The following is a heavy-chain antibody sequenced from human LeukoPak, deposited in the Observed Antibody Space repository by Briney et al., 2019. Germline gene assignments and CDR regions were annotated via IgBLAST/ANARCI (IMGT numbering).Heavy chain of an antibody. D-gene: IGHD6-13*01. CDR1: GYSFTSYW. V-gene: IGHV5-51*01. CDR2: IYPGDSDT. J-gene: IGHJ6*02. CDR3: ARLAAAETYYYYYYGMDV. Sequence: GESLKIPCKGSGYSFTSYWIGWVRQMPGKGLEWMGIIYPGDSDTRYSPSLQGQVTISADKSISTAYLQWSSLKASDTAMYYCARLAAAETYYYYYYGMDVWGQGTTVTVSS.